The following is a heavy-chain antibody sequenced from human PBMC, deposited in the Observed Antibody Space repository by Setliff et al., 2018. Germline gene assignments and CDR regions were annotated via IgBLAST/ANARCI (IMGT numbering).Heavy chain of an antibody. Sequence: PSETLSLTCAVYGGSFSGYYWGWIRQPPGKGLEWIGSIYYSGNTYYNPSLKSRVTIGVDTSKNQISLRMTSVTAADTAVYYCARRDSTSYYGYSFDFWGQGTLVTVSS. J-gene: IGHJ4*02. CDR2: IYYSGNT. CDR3: ARRDSTSYYGYSFDF. D-gene: IGHD3-22*01. CDR1: GGSFSGYY. V-gene: IGHV4-34*01.